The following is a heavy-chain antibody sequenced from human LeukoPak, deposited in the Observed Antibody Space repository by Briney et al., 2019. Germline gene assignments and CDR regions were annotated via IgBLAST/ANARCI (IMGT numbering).Heavy chain of an antibody. V-gene: IGHV1-3*01. Sequence: AASVKVSCKASGYTFTSYAMHWVRQAPGQRLEWMGWINAGNGNTKYSQKFQGRVTTTRDTSASTAYMELSSLRSEDTAVYYCARDHYGSGSYYGDAFDIWGQGTMVTVSS. CDR1: GYTFTSYA. D-gene: IGHD3-10*01. CDR3: ARDHYGSGSYYGDAFDI. J-gene: IGHJ3*02. CDR2: INAGNGNT.